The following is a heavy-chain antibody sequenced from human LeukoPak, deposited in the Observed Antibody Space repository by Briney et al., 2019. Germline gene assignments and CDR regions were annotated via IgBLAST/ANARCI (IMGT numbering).Heavy chain of an antibody. CDR3: ARELRYFDWLSPNPNNWFDP. J-gene: IGHJ5*02. Sequence: NPSETLSLTCTVSGGSISSGSYYWSWIRRPAGKGLEWIGRIYTSGSTNYNPSLKSRVTISVDTSKNQFSLKLSSVTAADTAVYYCARELRYFDWLSPNPNNWFDPWGQGTLVTVSS. CDR2: IYTSGST. V-gene: IGHV4-61*02. D-gene: IGHD3-9*01. CDR1: GGSISSGSYY.